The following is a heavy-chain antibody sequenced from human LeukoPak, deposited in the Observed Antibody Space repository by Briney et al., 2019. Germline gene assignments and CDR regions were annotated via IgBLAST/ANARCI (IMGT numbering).Heavy chain of an antibody. V-gene: IGHV3-30*02. CDR2: IRYDGSNK. CDR1: GFTFSSYG. D-gene: IGHD2-2*01. Sequence: GGSLRLSCAASGFTFSSYGMHWVRQAPGKGLEWVAFIRYDGSNKYYADSVKGRFTISRDNSKNTLYLQMNSLRAEETAVHYCAKARRILELVPAAWGQGTLVTVSS. J-gene: IGHJ5*02. CDR3: AKARRILELVPAA.